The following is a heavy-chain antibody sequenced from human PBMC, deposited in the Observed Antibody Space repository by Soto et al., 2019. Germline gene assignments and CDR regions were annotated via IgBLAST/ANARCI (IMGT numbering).Heavy chain of an antibody. V-gene: IGHV3-23*01. Sequence: HPGGSLRLSCAASGFTFSSYAMSWVRQAPGKGLEWVSAISGSGGSTYYADSVKGRFTISRDNSKNTLYLQMNSLRAEDTAVYYCARDGGHGYYVFSYFDYWGQGTLVTVSS. CDR2: ISGSGGST. CDR3: ARDGGHGYYVFSYFDY. CDR1: GFTFSSYA. J-gene: IGHJ4*02. D-gene: IGHD3-10*02.